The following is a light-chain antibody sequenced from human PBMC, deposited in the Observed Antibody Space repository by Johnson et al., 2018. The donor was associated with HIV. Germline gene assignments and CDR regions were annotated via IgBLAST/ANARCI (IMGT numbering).Light chain of an antibody. V-gene: IGLV1-51*02. CDR2: ESN. Sequence: QSVLTQPPSVSAAPGQKVTIPCSGSSSNIGKNSVSWYQQLPGTAPKLLIYESNKRPSGIPDRFSGSKSGTSATLGITGLQTGDEADYYCGTWDSILSAEVFGTGTKVTVL. J-gene: IGLJ1*01. CDR3: GTWDSILSAEV. CDR1: SSNIGKNS.